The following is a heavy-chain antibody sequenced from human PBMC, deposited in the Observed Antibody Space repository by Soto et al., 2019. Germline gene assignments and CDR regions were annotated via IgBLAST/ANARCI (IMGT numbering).Heavy chain of an antibody. J-gene: IGHJ4*02. D-gene: IGHD5-18*01. CDR1: GGSFSSYH. CDR3: ARGYDTALAPIF. Sequence: SETLSLTCAVYGGSFSSYHWSWIRQTPGKGLEWIGEINHLTTTSYNPSLKSRVIISLDTPKNQFSLKLSSVTAADTAVYYCARGYDTALAPIFWGQGILVTVSS. CDR2: INHLTTT. V-gene: IGHV4-34*01.